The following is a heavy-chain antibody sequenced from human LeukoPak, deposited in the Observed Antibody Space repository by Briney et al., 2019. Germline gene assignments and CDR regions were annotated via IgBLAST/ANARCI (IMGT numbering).Heavy chain of an antibody. CDR3: ATTTVTTWNSEYYYGMDV. J-gene: IGHJ6*02. Sequence: PSQTLSLTCTVSGGSISSGSYYWSWIRQPPGKGLEWIGYIYYSGSTNYNPSLKSRVTISVDTSKNQFSLKLSSVTAADTAVYYCATTTVTTWNSEYYYGMDVWGQGTTVTVSS. CDR2: IYYSGST. CDR1: GGSISSGSYY. V-gene: IGHV4-61*01. D-gene: IGHD4-17*01.